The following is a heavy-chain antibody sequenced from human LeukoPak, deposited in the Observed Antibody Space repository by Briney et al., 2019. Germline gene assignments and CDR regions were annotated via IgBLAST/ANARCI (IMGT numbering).Heavy chain of an antibody. CDR3: ARVDYGDHSKDFDY. CDR1: GGSFSGHY. Sequence: TSETLSLTCAVYGGSFSGHYWTWIRQAPGKGLEWIGEINHSGSTNYNPSLRSRVTISVDTSKNQFSLNLRSVTAADTAVYYCARVDYGDHSKDFDYWGQGTLVTVSS. CDR2: INHSGST. J-gene: IGHJ4*02. D-gene: IGHD4-17*01. V-gene: IGHV4-34*01.